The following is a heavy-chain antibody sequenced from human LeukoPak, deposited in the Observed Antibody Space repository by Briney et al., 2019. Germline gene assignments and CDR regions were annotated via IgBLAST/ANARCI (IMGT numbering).Heavy chain of an antibody. J-gene: IGHJ6*02. CDR2: ISWNSGSI. CDR3: AKDGSAMTTYYYGMDV. V-gene: IGHV3-9*01. CDR1: GFTFDDYA. D-gene: IGHD2-2*01. Sequence: GRSLRLSCAASGFTFDDYAMHWVRQAPGKGLEWVSGISWNSGSIGYADSVKGRFTISRDNAKNSLYLQMNSLRAEDTALYYCAKDGSAMTTYYYGMDVWGQGTTVTVSS.